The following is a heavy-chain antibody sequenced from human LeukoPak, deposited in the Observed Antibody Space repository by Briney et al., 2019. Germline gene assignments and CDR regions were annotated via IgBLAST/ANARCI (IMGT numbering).Heavy chain of an antibody. J-gene: IGHJ4*02. CDR1: GGSISSYY. V-gene: IGHV4-59*01. Sequence: SETLSLTCTVSGGSISSYYWSWIRQPPGKGLEWIGYIYYSGSTNYNPSLKSRVTISVDTSKNQFSLKLRSVTAADTAVYYCARDPYSSGWYDYWGQGTLVTVSS. CDR2: IYYSGST. CDR3: ARDPYSSGWYDY. D-gene: IGHD6-19*01.